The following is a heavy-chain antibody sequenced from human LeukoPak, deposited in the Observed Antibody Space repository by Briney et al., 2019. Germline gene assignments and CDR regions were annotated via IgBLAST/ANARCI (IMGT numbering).Heavy chain of an antibody. CDR3: ARGTYSSGWYAPY. V-gene: IGHV1-69*06. Sequence: SVKVSCKASGGTFSSYAISWVRQAPGQGLEWMGGIIPIFGTANYAQKFQGRVTITADKSTSTAYMELSSLRSEDTAVYYCARGTYSSGWYAPYWGQGTLVTVSS. CDR1: GGTFSSYA. CDR2: IIPIFGTA. D-gene: IGHD6-19*01. J-gene: IGHJ4*02.